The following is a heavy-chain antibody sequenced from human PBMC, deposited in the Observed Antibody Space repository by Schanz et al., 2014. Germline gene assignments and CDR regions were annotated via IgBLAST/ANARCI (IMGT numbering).Heavy chain of an antibody. V-gene: IGHV1-8*01. D-gene: IGHD4-17*01. CDR1: GYTFTSYG. CDR2: ISAYNGHT. J-gene: IGHJ4*02. CDR3: AIHYGDRPL. Sequence: QVQLLQSGSEVKKPGASVKVSCKASGYTFTSYGITWVRQAPGQGLEWMGWISAYNGHTTYAQKFQGRVTMTRDTSLKTAYMEMTDLKFEDAGLYSCAIHYGDRPLWGQGTLVTVSS.